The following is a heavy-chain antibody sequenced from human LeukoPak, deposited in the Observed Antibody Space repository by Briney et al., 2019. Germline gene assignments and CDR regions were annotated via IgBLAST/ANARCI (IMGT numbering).Heavy chain of an antibody. CDR2: IYYSGST. V-gene: IGHV4-59*08. CDR1: GGSISSYY. D-gene: IGHD1-26*01. CDR3: ARHLSRYSGSFNFDH. J-gene: IGHJ4*02. Sequence: SETLSLTCTVSGGSISSYYWSWIRQPPGKGLEWIGYIYYSGSTNYNPSLKSRVTISVDTSKNQFSLKLSSVTAADTAVYYCARHLSRYSGSFNFDHWGQGTLVTVSS.